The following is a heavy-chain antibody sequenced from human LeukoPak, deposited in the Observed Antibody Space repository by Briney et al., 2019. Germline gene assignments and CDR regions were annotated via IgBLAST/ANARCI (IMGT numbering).Heavy chain of an antibody. Sequence: ASVKVSCKAPGYTFTSYDINWVRQATGQGLEWMGWMNPNSGNTGYAQKFQGRVTMTRNTSISTAYMELSSLRSEDTAVYYCARGDYCSGGSCQSDDAFDIWGQGTMVTVSS. D-gene: IGHD2-15*01. CDR1: GYTFTSYD. CDR3: ARGDYCSGGSCQSDDAFDI. V-gene: IGHV1-8*01. CDR2: MNPNSGNT. J-gene: IGHJ3*02.